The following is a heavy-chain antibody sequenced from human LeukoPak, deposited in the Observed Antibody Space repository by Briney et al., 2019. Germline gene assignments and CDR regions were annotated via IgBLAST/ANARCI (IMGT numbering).Heavy chain of an antibody. V-gene: IGHV3-7*05. CDR1: GFTFSDYW. CDR3: AGSSGWARYFDY. CDR2: IKQDGSET. Sequence: GGSLRLSCAASGFTFSDYWMSWVRQAPGKGLEWVANIKQDGSETYYVDSVKGRFTISRDNAKNSLYLQMNSLRAEDTAVYYCAGSSGWARYFDYWGQGTLVTVSS. D-gene: IGHD6-19*01. J-gene: IGHJ4*02.